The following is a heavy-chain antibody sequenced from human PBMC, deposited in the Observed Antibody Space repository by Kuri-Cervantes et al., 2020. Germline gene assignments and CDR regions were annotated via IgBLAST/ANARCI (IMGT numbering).Heavy chain of an antibody. CDR1: GYSISSGYY. D-gene: IGHD1-26*01. J-gene: IGHJ3*01. CDR2: IYHSGST. CDR3: ARGVYTSGSYSAFDV. Sequence: SETLSLTCTVSGYSISSGYYWGWIRQPPGKGLEWIGEIYHSGSTNYNPSLKSRVTISVDTSKNQFSLKLSSVTAADTAVYYCARGVYTSGSYSAFDVWGQGTMVTVSS. V-gene: IGHV4-38-2*02.